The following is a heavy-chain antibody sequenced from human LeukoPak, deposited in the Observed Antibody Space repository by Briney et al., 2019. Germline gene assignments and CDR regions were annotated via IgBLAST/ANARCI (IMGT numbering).Heavy chain of an antibody. CDR2: IYSGGST. D-gene: IGHD3-22*01. CDR1: GFTVSSNY. V-gene: IGHV3-53*05. Sequence: GGSLRLSCAASGFTVSSNYMSWVRQAPGKGLEWVSVIYSGGSTYYADSVKGRFTISRDNSKSTLYLQMNSLRAEDTAVYYCAKESQRITMIVVVPDAFDIWGQGTMVTVSS. J-gene: IGHJ3*02. CDR3: AKESQRITMIVVVPDAFDI.